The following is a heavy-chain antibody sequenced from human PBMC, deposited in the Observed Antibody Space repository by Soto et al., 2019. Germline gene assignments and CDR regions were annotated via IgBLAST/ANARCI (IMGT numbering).Heavy chain of an antibody. V-gene: IGHV3-23*01. CDR3: AKLGSSSWSPHYYFDY. D-gene: IGHD2-2*01. Sequence: PGGSLRLSCAASGFTFSNAWINWVRQAPGKGLEWVSAITDSGDDTYYIDSVKGRFTISRDNSKSTLYLQMNSLRDEDTAIYYCAKLGSSSWSPHYYFDYWGQGTLVTVSS. J-gene: IGHJ4*02. CDR1: GFTFSNAW. CDR2: ITDSGDDT.